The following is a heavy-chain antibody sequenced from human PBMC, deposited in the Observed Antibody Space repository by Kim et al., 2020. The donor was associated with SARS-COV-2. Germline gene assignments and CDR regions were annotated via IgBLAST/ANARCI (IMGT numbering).Heavy chain of an antibody. CDR3: ARGKYGDYPRRDYFDY. Sequence: GGSLRLSCAASGFTFSNYSMNWVRQAPGKGLEWVAYISGSSWTIYYADSVKGRFTISRDNAKNSLYLQMNSLRAEDTAVYYCARGKYGDYPRRDYFDYWGQGTLVTVSS. CDR1: GFTFSNYS. J-gene: IGHJ4*02. V-gene: IGHV3-48*04. CDR2: ISGSSWTI. D-gene: IGHD4-17*01.